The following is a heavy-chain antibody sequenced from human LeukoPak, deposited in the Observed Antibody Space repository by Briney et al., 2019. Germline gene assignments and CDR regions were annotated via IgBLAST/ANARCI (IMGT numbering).Heavy chain of an antibody. CDR2: MNPNSGDT. J-gene: IGHJ3*02. D-gene: IGHD6-19*01. CDR1: RYTFTSYV. CDR3: ARESSPDSFDI. V-gene: IGHV1-8*01. Sequence: ASVRVSCKASRYTFTSYVINWVRQASGQGLEWMGWMNPNSGDTVYAQKFQGRVTMTRDTSISTAYMELHSLTSDDTAVYFCARESSPDSFDIWGQGTLVTVSS.